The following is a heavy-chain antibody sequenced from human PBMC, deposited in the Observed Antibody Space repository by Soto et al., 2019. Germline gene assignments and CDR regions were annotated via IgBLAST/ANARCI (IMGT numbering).Heavy chain of an antibody. Sequence: SLRLSCAASGFTFSAYAMTWVRQAPGKGLEWVSAISGDASRLYYADSVKGRFTISRDNSKNTVFLQMNSLKVEDTALYYCAKRGGPVVQAAFWFDPWGQGTPVTVSS. CDR2: ISGDASRL. V-gene: IGHV3-23*01. J-gene: IGHJ5*02. CDR3: AKRGGPVVQAAFWFDP. D-gene: IGHD2-15*01. CDR1: GFTFSAYA.